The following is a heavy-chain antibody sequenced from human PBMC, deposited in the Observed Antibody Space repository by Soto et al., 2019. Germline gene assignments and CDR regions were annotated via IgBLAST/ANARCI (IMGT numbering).Heavy chain of an antibody. V-gene: IGHV3-30*09. CDR1: GFSLSDYA. CDR2: LSYDRSNE. CDR3: VRGNGTGSYVVDY. J-gene: IGHJ4*02. D-gene: IGHD3-10*01. Sequence: QVHLVESGGGVVQPGTSLSLSCTVSGFSLSDYAMHWVRQAPGRGLEWVALLSYDRSNERYANSLRGRFVISRDNSKNTVFLQMNSLRPEDTALYYCVRGNGTGSYVVDYWGQGTLVTVSS.